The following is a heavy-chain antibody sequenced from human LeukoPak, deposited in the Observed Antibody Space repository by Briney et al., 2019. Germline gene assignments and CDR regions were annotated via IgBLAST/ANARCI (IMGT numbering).Heavy chain of an antibody. CDR1: GGSISSGGYS. J-gene: IGHJ3*02. D-gene: IGHD3-22*01. Sequence: SETLSLTCAVSGGSISSGGYSWSWIRQPPGKGLEWIGYIYHSGSTYYNPSLKSRVTRSVDRSKNQFSLKLSSVTAADTAVYYCAREETYYYDSSGYYPTGAFDIWGQGTMVTVSS. CDR2: IYHSGST. V-gene: IGHV4-30-2*01. CDR3: AREETYYYDSSGYYPTGAFDI.